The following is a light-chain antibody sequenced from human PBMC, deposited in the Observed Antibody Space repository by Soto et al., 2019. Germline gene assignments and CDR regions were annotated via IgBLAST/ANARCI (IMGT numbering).Light chain of an antibody. Sequence: EIVLTQSPGTLSLSPGERATLSCRASQSVSSNYLTSYQQKPGQAPRLLIYGASSRATGIPDRFSGSGFGADFTLTISRLEPEDFAVYYCQQYGSSPFTFGPGTKVDIK. CDR2: GAS. V-gene: IGKV3-20*01. J-gene: IGKJ3*01. CDR1: QSVSSNY. CDR3: QQYGSSPFT.